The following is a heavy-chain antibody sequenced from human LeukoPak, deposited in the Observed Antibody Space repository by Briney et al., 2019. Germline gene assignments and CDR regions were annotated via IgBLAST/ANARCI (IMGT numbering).Heavy chain of an antibody. Sequence: PGGSLRLSCAASGFTVSSNYMSWVRQAPGKGLEWVSVIYSGGSTYYAASVKGRFTISTDNSKNTLHLQLNSLRAEDTTVYYFSREDYTGIDYWGQGTLVTVSS. J-gene: IGHJ4*02. V-gene: IGHV3-53*01. D-gene: IGHD4-11*01. CDR3: SREDYTGIDY. CDR1: GFTVSSNY. CDR2: IYSGGST.